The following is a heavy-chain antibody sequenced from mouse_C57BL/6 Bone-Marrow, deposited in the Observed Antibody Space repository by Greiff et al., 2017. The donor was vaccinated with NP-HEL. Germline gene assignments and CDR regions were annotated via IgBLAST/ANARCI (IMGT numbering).Heavy chain of an antibody. V-gene: IGHV5-4*01. CDR3: ARDRDTTVVPLMDY. D-gene: IGHD1-1*01. J-gene: IGHJ4*01. CDR1: GFTFSSYA. CDR2: ICDGGSYT. Sequence: EVKLVESGGGLVKPGGSLKLSCAASGFTFSSYAMSWVRQTPEKRLEWVATICDGGSYTYYPDNVKGRFTISIDNAKNNLYLQMSHLKSEDTAMYYCARDRDTTVVPLMDYWGQGTSVTVSS.